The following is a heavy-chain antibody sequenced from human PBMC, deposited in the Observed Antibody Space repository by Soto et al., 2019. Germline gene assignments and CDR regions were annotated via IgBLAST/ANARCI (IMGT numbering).Heavy chain of an antibody. CDR2: ISYDGSNK. Sequence: GGSLRLSCAASGFTSSSYGMHWVRQAPGKGLEWVAVISYDGSNKYYADSVKGRFTISRDNSKNTLYLQMNSLRAEGTAVYYCAKDREQLEPYYYYGMDVWGQGTTVTVSS. J-gene: IGHJ6*02. D-gene: IGHD6-6*01. V-gene: IGHV3-30*18. CDR1: GFTSSSYG. CDR3: AKDREQLEPYYYYGMDV.